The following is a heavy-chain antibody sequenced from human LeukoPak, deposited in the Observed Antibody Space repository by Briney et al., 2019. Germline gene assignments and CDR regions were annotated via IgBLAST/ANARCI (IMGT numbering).Heavy chain of an antibody. CDR1: GFTFSSYA. D-gene: IGHD2-2*01. CDR3: ARDLGYQLLDYYYYGMDV. J-gene: IGHJ6*02. V-gene: IGHV3-23*01. Sequence: GGSLRLSCAASGFTFSSYAMSWVRQAPGKGLEWVSAISGSGGSAYYADSVKGRFTISRDNSKNTLYLQMNSLRAEDTAVYYCARDLGYQLLDYYYYGMDVWGQGTTVTVSS. CDR2: ISGSGGSA.